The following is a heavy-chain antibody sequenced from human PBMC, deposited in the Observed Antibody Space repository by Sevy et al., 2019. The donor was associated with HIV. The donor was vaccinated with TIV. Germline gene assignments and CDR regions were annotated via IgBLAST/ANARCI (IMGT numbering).Heavy chain of an antibody. V-gene: IGHV3-30-3*01. CDR1: GFTFSDYS. J-gene: IGHJ1*01. CDR2: ISYDGSNK. CDR3: ALERLSSNVAEYFQN. Sequence: GGSLRLSCAASGFTFSDYSMHWVRQAPVKGLEWVATISYDGSNKHYADSVKGRFTLTRDNSKNSLFLQMNSLRAEDTAVYYCALERLSSNVAEYFQNWGQGTLVTVSS. D-gene: IGHD1-1*01.